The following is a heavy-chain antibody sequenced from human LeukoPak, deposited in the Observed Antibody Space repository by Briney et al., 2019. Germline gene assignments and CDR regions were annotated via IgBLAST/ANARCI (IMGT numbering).Heavy chain of an antibody. CDR1: GFTFSSYA. J-gene: IGHJ4*02. Sequence: PGGSLRLSCAASGFTFSSYAMSWVRQAPGKGLEWVSAISGSGGSTYYADSVKGRFTISRDNSKNTLYLQMNSLRAEDTAVYYCAEAPKGCGSGSPPGYWGQGTLVTVSS. CDR2: ISGSGGST. D-gene: IGHD3-10*01. CDR3: AEAPKGCGSGSPPGY. V-gene: IGHV3-23*01.